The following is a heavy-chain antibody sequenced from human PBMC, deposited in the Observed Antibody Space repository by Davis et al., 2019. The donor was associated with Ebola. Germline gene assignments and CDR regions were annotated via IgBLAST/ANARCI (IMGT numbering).Heavy chain of an antibody. Sequence: ASVQVSCKTSGYTFTNYDINWVRQAPGQGLEWMGWLNPNSGNTDSTHKFQGRLTMTKNISIGTAYMELSTLTSEDTAVYYCARRVYSRSGFDSWGQGTLVTVSS. CDR1: GYTFTNYD. CDR2: LNPNSGNT. D-gene: IGHD2-8*01. CDR3: ARRVYSRSGFDS. J-gene: IGHJ4*02. V-gene: IGHV1-8*01.